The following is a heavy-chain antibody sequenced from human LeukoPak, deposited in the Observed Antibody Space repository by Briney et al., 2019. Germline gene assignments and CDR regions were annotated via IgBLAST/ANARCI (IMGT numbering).Heavy chain of an antibody. Sequence: SETLSLTCAVYGGSFSGYYWSWIRQPPGKGLEWIGEINHSGGTNYNPSLKSRVTISVDTSKNQFSLKLSSVTAADTAVYYCARGGGYSYGWDYYGMDVWGKGTTVTVSS. CDR3: ARGGGYSYGWDYYGMDV. CDR1: GGSFSGYY. D-gene: IGHD5-18*01. V-gene: IGHV4-34*01. J-gene: IGHJ6*04. CDR2: INHSGGT.